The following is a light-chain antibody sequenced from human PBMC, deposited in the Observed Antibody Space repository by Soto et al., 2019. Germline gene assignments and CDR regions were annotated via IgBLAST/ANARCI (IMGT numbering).Light chain of an antibody. Sequence: DIQMTQSPSSLSAFVGDRVTITCRASQDIDNFLAWYQQKPGKVPKLLIYAASTFQSGVPSRFGGSGSGTDFTLTISSLQPEDVATYYCQKCKVAPFTFGGGTKV. CDR3: QKCKVAPFT. J-gene: IGKJ4*01. V-gene: IGKV1-27*01. CDR1: QDIDNF. CDR2: AAS.